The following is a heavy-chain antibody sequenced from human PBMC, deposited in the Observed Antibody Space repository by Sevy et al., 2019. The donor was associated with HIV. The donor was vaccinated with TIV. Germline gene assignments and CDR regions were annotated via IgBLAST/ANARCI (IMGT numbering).Heavy chain of an antibody. CDR1: GFTFSSYS. CDR2: ISSSRSTM. V-gene: IGHV3-48*01. D-gene: IGHD3-22*01. CDR3: ARTGRPGYYYDSSGSDY. Sequence: GGSLRLSCAASGFTFSSYSMNWVRQAPGKGLEWVSYISSSRSTMYYADSVKGRFTISRDNAKNSLYLQMNSLRAEDTAVYYCARTGRPGYYYDSSGSDYWGQGTLVTVSS. J-gene: IGHJ4*02.